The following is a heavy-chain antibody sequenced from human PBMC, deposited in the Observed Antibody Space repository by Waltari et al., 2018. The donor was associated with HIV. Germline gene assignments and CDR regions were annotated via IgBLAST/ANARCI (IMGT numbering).Heavy chain of an antibody. V-gene: IGHV4-59*01. Sequence: QVQLQESGPGLVKPSETLSLTCTVSGGSITSYYWSWIRQPPGKGLEWIGYIYYSGSTNYTPPLKSRVTISVDTSKNQFSLNVTSVTAADTAVYYCARGPTRYYFDNWGQGTLVTVSS. CDR1: GGSITSYY. D-gene: IGHD2-2*01. CDR2: IYYSGST. J-gene: IGHJ4*02. CDR3: ARGPTRYYFDN.